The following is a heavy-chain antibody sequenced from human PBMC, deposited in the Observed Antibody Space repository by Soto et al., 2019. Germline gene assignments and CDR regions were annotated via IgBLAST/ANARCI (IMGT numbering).Heavy chain of an antibody. Sequence: GGSLRLSCAPSGFTFSTYAMSWVRQAPGKGLGWVSAISGSGGSTYSADSVKGRFTISRDNSKNTLYLQMNSLRAEDTAVYYCAKEKGEMATAIGYFDYWGQGTLVTVSS. V-gene: IGHV3-23*01. CDR3: AKEKGEMATAIGYFDY. CDR1: GFTFSTYA. J-gene: IGHJ4*02. D-gene: IGHD5-18*01. CDR2: ISGSGGST.